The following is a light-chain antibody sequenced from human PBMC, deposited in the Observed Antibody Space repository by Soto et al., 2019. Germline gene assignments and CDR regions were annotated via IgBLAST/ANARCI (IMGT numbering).Light chain of an antibody. CDR3: CSYAGSYTFYV. Sequence: QSALTQPRSVSGSPGQSVTISCTGTSSDVGGYNYVSWYQQHPGKAPKLMIYDVSKRPSGVPDRFSGSKSGNTASLTISGLQPEDEADYYCCSYAGSYTFYVFGTETKVTVL. V-gene: IGLV2-11*01. J-gene: IGLJ1*01. CDR2: DVS. CDR1: SSDVGGYNY.